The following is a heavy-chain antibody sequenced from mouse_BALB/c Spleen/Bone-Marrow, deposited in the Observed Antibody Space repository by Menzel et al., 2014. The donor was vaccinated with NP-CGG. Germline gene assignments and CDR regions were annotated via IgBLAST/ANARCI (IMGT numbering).Heavy chain of an antibody. CDR3: ARQGYGYVDFDV. D-gene: IGHD1-2*01. V-gene: IGHV5-12-1*01. J-gene: IGHJ1*01. CDR1: GFAFSSYD. Sequence: EVMLVESGGGLVKPGGSLKLSCAASGFAFSSYDMSWVRQTPEKRLEWVAYISSGGGSTYYPDTVKGRFTITRDNAKNTLHLQMSSLKSEDTAMYYCARQGYGYVDFDVWGAGTTVTVSS. CDR2: ISSGGGST.